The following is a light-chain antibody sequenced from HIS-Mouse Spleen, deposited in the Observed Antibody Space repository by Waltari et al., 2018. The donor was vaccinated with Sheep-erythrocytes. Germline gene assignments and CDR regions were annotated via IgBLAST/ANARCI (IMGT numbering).Light chain of an antibody. CDR3: CSYAGSYNHV. CDR2: DVS. J-gene: IGLJ1*01. CDR1: SSDVGGYNY. V-gene: IGLV2-11*01. Sequence: QSALTQPRSVSGSPGQSVPISCTGTSSDVGGYNYVSWYKQHPGKAPKLMIYDVSKRPSGVPDRFSGSKSGNTASLTISGLQAEDEADYYCCSYAGSYNHVFATGTKVTVL.